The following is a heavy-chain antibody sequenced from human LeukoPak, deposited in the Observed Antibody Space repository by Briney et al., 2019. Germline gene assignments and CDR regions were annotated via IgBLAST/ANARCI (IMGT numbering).Heavy chain of an antibody. D-gene: IGHD3-22*01. V-gene: IGHV3-30-3*01. CDR2: ISYDGSNK. CDR3: AKDLADYYDSSGYPLDY. Sequence: GGSLRLSCAASGFTFSSYAMHWVRQAPGKGLEWVAVISYDGSNKYYADSVKGRFTISRDNSKNTLYLQMNSLRAEDTAVYYCAKDLADYYDSSGYPLDYWGQGTLVTVSS. J-gene: IGHJ4*02. CDR1: GFTFSSYA.